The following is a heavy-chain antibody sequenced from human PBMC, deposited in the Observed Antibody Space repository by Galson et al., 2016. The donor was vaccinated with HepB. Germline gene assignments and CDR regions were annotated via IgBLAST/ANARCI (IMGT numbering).Heavy chain of an antibody. J-gene: IGHJ3*02. CDR3: ARDRSSGWFDSSDI. D-gene: IGHD6-19*01. CDR2: IIPIFGAA. Sequence: SVKVSCKASGYTIIKYGVTWVRQAPGQGLEWMGGIIPIFGAANYEQKFQGRVTISADEATNTVYMELSSLTSEDTAVYYCARDRSSGWFDSSDIWGQGTMVTVSS. CDR1: GYTIIKYG. V-gene: IGHV1-69*13.